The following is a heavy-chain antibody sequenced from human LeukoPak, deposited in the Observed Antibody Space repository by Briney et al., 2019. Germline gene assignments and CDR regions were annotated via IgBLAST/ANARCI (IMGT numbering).Heavy chain of an antibody. CDR1: GFTFSNAW. J-gene: IGHJ4*02. CDR2: IYSGGST. V-gene: IGHV3-66*02. D-gene: IGHD3-22*01. Sequence: GGSLRLSCAASGFTFSNAWMSWVRQAPGKGLEWVSVIYSGGSTYYADSVKGRFTISRDNSKNTLYLQMNSLRAEDTAVYYCARDGDYYDSSGYFGYWGQGTLVTVSS. CDR3: ARDGDYYDSSGYFGY.